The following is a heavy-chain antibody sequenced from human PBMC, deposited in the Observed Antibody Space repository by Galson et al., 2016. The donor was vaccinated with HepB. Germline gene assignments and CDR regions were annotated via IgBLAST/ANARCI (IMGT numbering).Heavy chain of an antibody. D-gene: IGHD1-26*01. V-gene: IGHV3-74*01. Sequence: SLRLSCAASGFTFSNSWMHWVRQAPGKGLVWVSRINSDGSSTSYADSVKGRFTVSRDNAKNTLYLQMHSLRAEDTAVYYCVRVLPYTGIYARFDPWGQGTLVTVAS. CDR2: INSDGSST. CDR1: GFTFSNSW. CDR3: VRVLPYTGIYARFDP. J-gene: IGHJ5*02.